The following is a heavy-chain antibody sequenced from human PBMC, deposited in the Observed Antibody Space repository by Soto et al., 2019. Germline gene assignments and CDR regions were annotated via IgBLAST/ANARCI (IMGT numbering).Heavy chain of an antibody. D-gene: IGHD6-19*01. CDR1: GFSLRTYG. CDR3: ARDVGKAVAGSVNWFDP. J-gene: IGHJ5*02. Sequence: QVQLVESGGGVVQSGRSLTLSCAASGFSLRTYGMHWLRRAPGKGLEWVAFIWYDRTKKFYANSVKGRCTISKDNSNNIMYLQMSGMRVEDTAVYYCARDVGKAVAGSVNWFDPWGQGTLVTVSS. V-gene: IGHV3-33*01. CDR2: IWYDRTKK.